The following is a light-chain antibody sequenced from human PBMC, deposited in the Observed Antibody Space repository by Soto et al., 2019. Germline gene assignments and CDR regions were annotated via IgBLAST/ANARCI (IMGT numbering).Light chain of an antibody. CDR1: TSDVGGYNY. V-gene: IGLV2-8*01. CDR2: EVN. CDR3: SSYAGSKNFIL. Sequence: QSVLTQPPSASGSPGQSVTISCTGTTSDVGGYNYVSWYQLHPGKVPKLIISEVNKRPSGVPDRFSGSKSGSTASLTVSGRQAEDEADYFCSSYAGSKNFILFGGGTKVTVL. J-gene: IGLJ2*01.